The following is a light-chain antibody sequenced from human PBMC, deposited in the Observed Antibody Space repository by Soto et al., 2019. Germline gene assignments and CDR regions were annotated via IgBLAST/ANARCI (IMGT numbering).Light chain of an antibody. CDR1: SSDVGGYNY. CDR2: DVS. V-gene: IGLV2-11*01. CDR3: CSYAGSYAWV. J-gene: IGLJ2*01. Sequence: QSALTQPRSVSGSPGQSVTISCTGTSSDVGGYNYVSWYQQHPGKAPKLMIYDVSKRPAGVPDRFSGSKAGNTASLTIAGLHAEDAAYYYCCSYAGSYAWVFGGGTKLTVL.